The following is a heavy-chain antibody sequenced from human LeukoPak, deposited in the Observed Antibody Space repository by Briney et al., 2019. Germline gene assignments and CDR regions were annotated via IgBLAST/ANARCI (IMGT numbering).Heavy chain of an antibody. J-gene: IGHJ4*02. CDR1: GGSISSYY. V-gene: IGHV4-59*01. CDR3: ARVYSYGYYYFDY. CDR2: IYYSGST. Sequence: PSETLSLTCTVSGGSISSYYWSWIRQPPGKGLEWIGYIYYSGSTNYNPSLKSRVTISVDTSKNQFSLKLSSVTAADTAVYYCARVYSYGYYYFDYWGQGTLVTVSS. D-gene: IGHD5-18*01.